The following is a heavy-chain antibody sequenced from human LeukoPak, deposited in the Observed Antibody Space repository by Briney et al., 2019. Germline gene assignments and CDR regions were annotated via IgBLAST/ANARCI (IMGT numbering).Heavy chain of an antibody. CDR1: GFTFSSYS. Sequence: GGSLRLSCAASGFTFSSYSMNWVRQAPGKGLEWVSSISSSNSYIYYADSVKGRFTISRDNAKNLLYLQMNSLRAEDTAVYYCARDHRLSGSYDAFDIWGQGTMVTASS. CDR3: ARDHRLSGSYDAFDI. D-gene: IGHD1-26*01. CDR2: ISSSNSYI. J-gene: IGHJ3*02. V-gene: IGHV3-21*01.